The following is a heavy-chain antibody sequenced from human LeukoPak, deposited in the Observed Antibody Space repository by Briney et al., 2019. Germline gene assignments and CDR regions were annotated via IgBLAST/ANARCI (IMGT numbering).Heavy chain of an antibody. CDR2: INPNSGGT. CDR3: ARFPYYYYYIDV. V-gene: IGHV1-2*02. CDR1: GYTFTGYY. Sequence: GASVKVSCKASGYTFTGYYMHWVRQAPGHGLEWMGWINPNSGGTNYAQKFQGRVTMTRDTSISTAYMELSRLRSDDTAVYYCARFPYYYYYIDVWGKGTTVTVSS. J-gene: IGHJ6*03.